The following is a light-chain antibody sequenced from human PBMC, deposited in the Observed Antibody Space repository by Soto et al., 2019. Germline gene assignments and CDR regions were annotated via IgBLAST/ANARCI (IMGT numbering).Light chain of an antibody. Sequence: QSALTQPASVSGSPGQSITISCTGTSSDVGGYKYVSWYQQHPDKAPKLIIFEVSNRPSGISSRFSGSKSGNTASLTISGRKAGDGVDYYCPPYTSSSPSLFFGRGTMLPAL. CDR3: PPYTSSSPSLF. V-gene: IGLV2-14*01. CDR1: SSDVGGYKY. J-gene: IGLJ1*01. CDR2: EVS.